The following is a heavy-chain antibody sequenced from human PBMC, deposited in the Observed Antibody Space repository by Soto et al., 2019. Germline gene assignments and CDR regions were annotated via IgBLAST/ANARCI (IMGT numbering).Heavy chain of an antibody. J-gene: IGHJ1*01. CDR2: IYYSGST. Sequence: PSETLSLTCTVSGGSISSYYCNWIRQPPGKGLEWIGYIYYSGSTNYNPSLKSRVTIPVDTSKNQFSLKLSSVTAADTAVYYCARGWGGYFQHWGQGTLVTVSS. CDR3: ARGWGGYFQH. CDR1: GGSISSYY. V-gene: IGHV4-59*01. D-gene: IGHD7-27*01.